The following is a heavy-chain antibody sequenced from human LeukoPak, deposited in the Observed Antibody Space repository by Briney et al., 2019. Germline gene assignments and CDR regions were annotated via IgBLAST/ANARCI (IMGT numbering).Heavy chain of an antibody. Sequence: PSETLSLTCPVSGRSLGGYYWYWIRQPAGKGLEWIGRIYSSGSTNYATSLTRRVTMSIDTSKKRPSLKLNTVTAADTAVYYCARLNGDGFDIWGQGTKVTVSS. J-gene: IGHJ3*02. V-gene: IGHV4-4*07. D-gene: IGHD2-8*01. CDR1: GRSLGGYY. CDR3: ARLNGDGFDI. CDR2: IYSSGST.